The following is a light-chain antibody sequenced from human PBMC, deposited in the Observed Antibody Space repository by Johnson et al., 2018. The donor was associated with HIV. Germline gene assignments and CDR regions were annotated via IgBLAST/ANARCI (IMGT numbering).Light chain of an antibody. Sequence: QSILTQPPSVSAAPGQKVTISCSGSRSNIGNNYVSWYQQLPGTAPKLLISNNSKRPSGIPDRFSGSKSGTSATLAITGLQTGDEAEYYCGAWDSSLSAYVFGTGTQVTV. V-gene: IGLV1-51*01. CDR3: GAWDSSLSAYV. J-gene: IGLJ1*01. CDR1: RSNIGNNY. CDR2: NNS.